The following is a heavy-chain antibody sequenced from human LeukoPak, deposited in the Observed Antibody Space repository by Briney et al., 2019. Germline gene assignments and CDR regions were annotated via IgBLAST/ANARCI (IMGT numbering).Heavy chain of an antibody. CDR1: GFIFSSYS. D-gene: IGHD6-13*01. CDR3: ASGAAAAGPPLDY. J-gene: IGHJ4*02. CDR2: IYSGGST. Sequence: GGSLRLSCAASGFIFSSYSMNWARQAPGKGLEWVSVIYSGGSTYYADSVKGRFTISRHNSKNTLYLQMNSLRAEDTAVYYCASGAAAAGPPLDYWGQGTLVTVSS. V-gene: IGHV3-53*04.